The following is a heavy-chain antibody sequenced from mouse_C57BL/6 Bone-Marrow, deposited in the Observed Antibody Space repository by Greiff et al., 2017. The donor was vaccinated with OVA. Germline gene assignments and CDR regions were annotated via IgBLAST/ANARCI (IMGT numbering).Heavy chain of an antibody. V-gene: IGHV1-64*01. Sequence: QVQLQQPGAELVKPGASVKLSCKASGYTFTSYWMHWVKQRPGQGLEWIGMIHPNSGSTNYNQKFKGKATLTVDKSSSTAYMQLSSLTSEDSAVYYCVLYYDYNFDYWGQGTTLTVSS. CDR2: IHPNSGST. J-gene: IGHJ2*01. CDR3: VLYYDYNFDY. D-gene: IGHD2-4*01. CDR1: GYTFTSYW.